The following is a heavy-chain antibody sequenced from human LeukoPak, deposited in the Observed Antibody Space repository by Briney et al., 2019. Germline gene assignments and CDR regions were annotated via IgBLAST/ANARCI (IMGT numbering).Heavy chain of an antibody. CDR1: GFTFSSYS. V-gene: IGHV3-21*01. Sequence: GGSLRLSCAASGFTFSSYSMNWVRQAPGKGLEWVSSISSSSYIYYADSVKGRFTISRDNAKNSLYLQMNSLRAEDTAVYYCARDRDVGDCSSTSCYHYWGQGTLVTVSS. D-gene: IGHD2-2*01. CDR2: ISSSSYI. J-gene: IGHJ4*02. CDR3: ARDRDVGDCSSTSCYHY.